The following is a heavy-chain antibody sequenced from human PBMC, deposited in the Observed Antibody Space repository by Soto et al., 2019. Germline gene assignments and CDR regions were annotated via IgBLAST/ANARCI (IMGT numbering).Heavy chain of an antibody. D-gene: IGHD2-2*01. Sequence: QVQLVESGGGVVQPGRSLRLSCAASGFTFSSYGMHWVRQAPGKGLEWVAVISYDGSNKYYADSVKGRFTISRDNSKNKLYLERNSLRAEDTDVYYCAKGPAIILVPAAMNYYYGMDVLGQGTTVTVSS. CDR1: GFTFSSYG. CDR2: ISYDGSNK. CDR3: AKGPAIILVPAAMNYYYGMDV. V-gene: IGHV3-30*18. J-gene: IGHJ6*02.